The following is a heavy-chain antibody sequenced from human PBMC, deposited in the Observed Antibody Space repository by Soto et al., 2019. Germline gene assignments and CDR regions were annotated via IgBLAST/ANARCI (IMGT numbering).Heavy chain of an antibody. J-gene: IGHJ4*01. CDR2: IYHSGST. CDR3: ARGALGAVVSRWLVN. D-gene: IGHD3-22*01. V-gene: IGHV4-38-2*01. Sequence: SETLSLTCAVSGYSISSGYYWGWIRQPPGKGLEWIGSIYHSGSTYYNPSLKSRVTISVDTSKNQFSLKLSSVTAADTPVYYCARGALGAVVSRWLVNWGQGTLVTVSS. CDR1: GYSISSGYY.